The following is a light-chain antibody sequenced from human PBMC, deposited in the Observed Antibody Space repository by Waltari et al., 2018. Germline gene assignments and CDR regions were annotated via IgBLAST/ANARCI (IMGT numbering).Light chain of an antibody. Sequence: DIELTQSPSSLSASVGDRVTIACRAGQSVSTWLAWFQQKPGKAPKLLIYKTSTLQTGVPSRFSGSGSGTDFSLTISGLQPDDSATYYCQQYNVFPLTFGGGTKVEVK. CDR3: QQYNVFPLT. V-gene: IGKV1-5*03. J-gene: IGKJ4*01. CDR2: KTS. CDR1: QSVSTW.